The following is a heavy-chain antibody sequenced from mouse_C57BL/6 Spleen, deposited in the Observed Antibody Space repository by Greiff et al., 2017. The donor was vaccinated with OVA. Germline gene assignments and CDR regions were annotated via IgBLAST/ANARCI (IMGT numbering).Heavy chain of an antibody. J-gene: IGHJ3*01. CDR1: GYTFTSYW. D-gene: IGHD2-4*01. CDR2: IDPNSGGT. CDR3: ARHDYDYDVDFAY. V-gene: IGHV1-72*01. Sequence: VKLQQPGAELVKPGASVKLSCKASGYTFTSYWMHWVKQRPGRGLEWIGRIDPNSGGTTYNEKFKSKATLTVDKPSSTAYMQLSSLTSEDSAVYYCARHDYDYDVDFAYWGQGTLVTVSA.